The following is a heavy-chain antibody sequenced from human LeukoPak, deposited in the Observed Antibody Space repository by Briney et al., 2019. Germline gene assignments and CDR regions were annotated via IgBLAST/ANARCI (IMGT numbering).Heavy chain of an antibody. J-gene: IGHJ4*02. D-gene: IGHD6-6*01. CDR3: ARTAARRFDY. Sequence: ASVKVSCKAPGYTFTSYAMHWVRQAPGQRLEWMGWINAGNGNTKYSQKLQGRVTMTRDTSTSTVYMELSSLRSDDTAVYYCARTAARRFDYWGQGTLVTVSS. V-gene: IGHV1-3*01. CDR1: GYTFTSYA. CDR2: INAGNGNT.